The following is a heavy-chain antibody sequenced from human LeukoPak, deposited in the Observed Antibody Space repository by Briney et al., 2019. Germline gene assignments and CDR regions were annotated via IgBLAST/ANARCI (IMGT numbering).Heavy chain of an antibody. J-gene: IGHJ6*02. V-gene: IGHV1-69*01. CDR1: GGTFSSYA. CDR3: ARAVCGGDCYYYGMDV. CDR2: FIPIFGTA. Sequence: VASVKVSCKASGGTFSSYAISWVRQAPGQGLEWMGGFIPIFGTANYAQKFQGRVTITADESTSTAYMELSSLRSEDTAVYYCARAVCGGDCYYYGMDVWGQGTTVTVSS. D-gene: IGHD2-21*01.